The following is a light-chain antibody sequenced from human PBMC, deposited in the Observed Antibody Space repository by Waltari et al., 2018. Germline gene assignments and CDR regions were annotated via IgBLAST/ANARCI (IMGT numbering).Light chain of an antibody. CDR1: KLGDKH. V-gene: IGLV3-1*01. J-gene: IGLJ2*01. Sequence: SYELTQPPSVSVSPGQTATITCSGPKLGDKHTCRYQHNPGQSPLLVIYQDIERPSGIPERFSGSSSGNTATLTISGSQAMDEADYYCQALDSSTVVFGGGTKLTVL. CDR3: QALDSSTVV. CDR2: QDI.